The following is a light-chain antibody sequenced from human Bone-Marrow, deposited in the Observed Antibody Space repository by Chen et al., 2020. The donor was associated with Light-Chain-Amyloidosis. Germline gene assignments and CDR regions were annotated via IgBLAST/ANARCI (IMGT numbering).Light chain of an antibody. CDR1: NIGSPS. J-gene: IGLJ3*02. V-gene: IGLV3-21*02. CDR3: QVWDRSSDRPV. Sequence: SYVLTQPSSVSVAPGLTATIACGGNNIGSPSVHWYQQTPGQAPLLVVYDDSDRPSGIPARLSGSNSGNTATLTISRVEAGDEADYYCQVWDRSSDRPVFGGGTKLTVL. CDR2: DDS.